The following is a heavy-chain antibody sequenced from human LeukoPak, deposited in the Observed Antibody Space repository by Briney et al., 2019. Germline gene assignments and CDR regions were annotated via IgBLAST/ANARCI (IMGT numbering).Heavy chain of an antibody. Sequence: GGSLRLSCAASGFTFSSYGMHWVRQAPGKGLEWVAVISYDGSNKYYADSVKGRFTISRDNSKNTLYLQMNSLRAEDTAVYYCAKDQSYVAGSYPLDYWGQGTLVTVSS. CDR1: GFTFSSYG. D-gene: IGHD3-10*01. V-gene: IGHV3-30*18. J-gene: IGHJ4*02. CDR2: ISYDGSNK. CDR3: AKDQSYVAGSYPLDY.